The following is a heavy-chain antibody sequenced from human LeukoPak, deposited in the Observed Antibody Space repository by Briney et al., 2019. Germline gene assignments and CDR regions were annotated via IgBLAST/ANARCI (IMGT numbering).Heavy chain of an antibody. CDR2: IYHSGST. J-gene: IGHJ6*03. CDR3: ARAPSGYSYGVYYYYYMDV. CDR1: GYSISSGYY. Sequence: SETLSLTCAVSGYSISSGYYWGWIRQPPGKGLEWIGSIYHSGSTYYNPSLKSRVTISVDTSKNQFSPKLSSVTAADTAVYYCARAPSGYSYGVYYYYYMDVWGKGTTVTVSS. V-gene: IGHV4-38-2*01. D-gene: IGHD5-18*01.